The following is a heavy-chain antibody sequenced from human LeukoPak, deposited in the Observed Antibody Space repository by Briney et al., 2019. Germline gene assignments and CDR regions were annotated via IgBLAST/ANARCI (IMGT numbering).Heavy chain of an antibody. CDR1: GFNFGNYA. V-gene: IGHV3-30*04. Sequence: GGSLRLSCAASGFNFGNYAMYWLRQAPGKGLEWMAVISYDGTNKYYPDSVKGRFTISRDDSKSTLYLQMDSLRPEDTAVYYCARDLRMYATYDAFDFWGQGTMVTVSS. D-gene: IGHD2-8*01. CDR3: ARDLRMYATYDAFDF. CDR2: ISYDGTNK. J-gene: IGHJ3*01.